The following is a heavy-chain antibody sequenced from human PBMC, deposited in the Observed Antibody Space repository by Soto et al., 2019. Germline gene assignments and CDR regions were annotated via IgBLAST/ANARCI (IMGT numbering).Heavy chain of an antibody. Sequence: GGSLRLSCAASGFTFSNAWMSWVRQAPGKGLEWVGRIKSKTDGGTTDYAAPVKGRFTISRDDSKNTLYLQMNSLKTEDTAVYYCTTDQGAGSVTTDYWGQGTLVTVSS. CDR1: GFTFSNAW. V-gene: IGHV3-15*01. CDR2: IKSKTDGGTT. J-gene: IGHJ4*02. D-gene: IGHD4-17*01. CDR3: TTDQGAGSVTTDY.